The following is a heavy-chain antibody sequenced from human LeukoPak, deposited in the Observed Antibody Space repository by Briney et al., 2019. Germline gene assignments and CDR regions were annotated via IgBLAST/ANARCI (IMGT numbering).Heavy chain of an antibody. D-gene: IGHD2-21*02. CDR3: ARIPMVTITSGGY. Sequence: GGSLRLSCATSGFTFTTYGINWIRQAPGKGLEWVAYISSSAILYADSVKGRFTISRDTARNSLYLEMNSLRAGDTAVYYCARIPMVTITSGGYWGQGTLVTVSS. J-gene: IGHJ1*01. CDR2: ISSSAI. CDR1: GFTFTTYG. V-gene: IGHV3-48*01.